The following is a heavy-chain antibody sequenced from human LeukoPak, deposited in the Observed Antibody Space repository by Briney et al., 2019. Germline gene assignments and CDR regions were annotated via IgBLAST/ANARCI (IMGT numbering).Heavy chain of an antibody. CDR3: AKDWTTVTTYIFDY. Sequence: ASVKVSCKASGYTFTTYYVHWVRQAPGQGLEWMGGFDPEDGETIYAQKFQGRVTMTEDTSTDTAYMELSSLRSEDTAVYYCAKDWTTVTTYIFDYWGQGTLVTVSS. CDR1: GYTFTTYY. V-gene: IGHV1-24*01. J-gene: IGHJ4*02. CDR2: FDPEDGET. D-gene: IGHD4-17*01.